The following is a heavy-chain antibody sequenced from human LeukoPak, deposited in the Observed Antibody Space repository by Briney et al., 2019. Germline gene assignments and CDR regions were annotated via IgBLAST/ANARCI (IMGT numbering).Heavy chain of an antibody. D-gene: IGHD5-12*01. J-gene: IGHJ3*02. V-gene: IGHV4-59*01. CDR3: ARDAVATGIGAFDI. Sequence: SQTLSLTCAASGGSLNSYYWKWIWQPPGEGLERSGCIDVCGSTKYHPSLKSRATISVDTSKNQLSLKMSSVTAADTAVYYCARDAVATGIGAFDIWGQGTMVTVSS. CDR2: IDVCGST. CDR1: GGSLNSYY.